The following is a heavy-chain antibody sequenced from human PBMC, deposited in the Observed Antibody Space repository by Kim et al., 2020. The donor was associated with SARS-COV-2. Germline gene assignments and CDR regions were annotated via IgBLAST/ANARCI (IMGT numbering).Heavy chain of an antibody. CDR1: GLSFSVSY. V-gene: IGHV3-11*01. J-gene: IGHJ4*02. CDR3: ARSGNGYNAFGI. Sequence: GGSLRLSCAASGLSFSVSYMNWVRQAPGKGLEWLSVISTRGECIFYADSVEGRFTISRDNAKNSLYLQMNYLRDEDMAVYYCARSGNGYNAFGIWGQGILVTVSS. CDR2: ISTRGECI. D-gene: IGHD5-12*01.